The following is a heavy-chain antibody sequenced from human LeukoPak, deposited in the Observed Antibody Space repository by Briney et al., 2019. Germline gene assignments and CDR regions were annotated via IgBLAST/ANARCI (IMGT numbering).Heavy chain of an antibody. V-gene: IGHV4-4*07. CDR2: IYTSGST. CDR3: TRHVIGPAAGPNWFDP. Sequence: SETLSLTCTVSGGSISSYYWSWIRQPAGKGLEWIGRIYTSGSTNYNPSLKSRVTMSVDTSKNQFSLKLSSVTAEDTAVYYCTRHVIGPAAGPNWFDPWGQGTLVTVSS. CDR1: GGSISSYY. J-gene: IGHJ5*02. D-gene: IGHD3-10*01.